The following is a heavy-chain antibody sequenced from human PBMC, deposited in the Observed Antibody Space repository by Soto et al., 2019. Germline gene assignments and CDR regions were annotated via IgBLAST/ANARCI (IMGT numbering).Heavy chain of an antibody. CDR3: ARVVPATNNWFDP. D-gene: IGHD2-15*01. V-gene: IGHV1-69*02. J-gene: IGHJ5*02. CDR1: GGTFSSYT. CDR2: IIPILGIA. Sequence: QVQLVQSGAEVKKPGSSVKVSCKASGGTFSSYTISWVRQAPGQGLEWMGRIIPILGIANYAQKFQGRVTITADKATSTAYMELSSLRSEETAVYYCARVVPATNNWFDPWGQGTLVTVSS.